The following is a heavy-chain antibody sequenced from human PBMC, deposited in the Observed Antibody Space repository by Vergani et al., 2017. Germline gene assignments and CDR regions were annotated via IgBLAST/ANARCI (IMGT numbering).Heavy chain of an antibody. D-gene: IGHD3-10*01. Sequence: EVQLLESGGGLVQPGGSRRLSCAGAGFTFDTYTMAYVRQAPGKGLEWVATISSGGGDIFYADSVKGSFTISRDNSKNTLFLQMNSLKDDDTAVYYCTTAWGLYYLHGEYFQYWGRGTLVSVSS. CDR2: ISSGGGDI. V-gene: IGHV3-23*01. J-gene: IGHJ1*01. CDR3: TTAWGLYYLHGEYFQY. CDR1: GFTFDTYT.